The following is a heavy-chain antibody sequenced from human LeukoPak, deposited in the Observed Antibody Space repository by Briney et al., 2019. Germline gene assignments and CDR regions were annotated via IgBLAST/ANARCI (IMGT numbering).Heavy chain of an antibody. J-gene: IGHJ4*02. Sequence: GGSLRLSCVAFGITLSTYGMNWVRQAPGKGLEWVANIKPGGGERYYVDSVKGRFTISRDNAKNSVDLQMNSLRVEDTAVYYCMRGGGDYWGQGTLVTVSS. V-gene: IGHV3-7*01. CDR2: IKPGGGER. CDR1: GITLSTYG. CDR3: MRGGGDY. D-gene: IGHD3-16*01.